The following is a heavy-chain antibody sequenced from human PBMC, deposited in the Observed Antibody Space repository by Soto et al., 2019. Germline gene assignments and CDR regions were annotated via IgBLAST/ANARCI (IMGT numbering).Heavy chain of an antibody. J-gene: IGHJ4*02. Sequence: QVQLVESGGGVVQPGRSLRLSCAASGFTFRSYGMHWVRQAPGKGLEWVAVISSDGSNKYYADSVKGRFTISRDNTKNTLYLQMNSLRGEDTAVYYCTKDLSCRSTTCPSVFDYWGQGTLVSVSS. CDR3: TKDLSCRSTTCPSVFDY. CDR1: GFTFRSYG. D-gene: IGHD2-2*01. CDR2: ISSDGSNK. V-gene: IGHV3-30*18.